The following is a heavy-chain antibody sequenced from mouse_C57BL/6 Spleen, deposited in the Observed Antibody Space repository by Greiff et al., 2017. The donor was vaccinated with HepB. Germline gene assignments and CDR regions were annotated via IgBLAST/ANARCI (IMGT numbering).Heavy chain of an antibody. J-gene: IGHJ3*01. V-gene: IGHV5-17*01. CDR1: GFTFSDYG. Sequence: DVMLVESGGGLVKPGGSLKLSCAASGFTFSDYGMHWVRQAPEKGLEWVAYISSGSSTIYYADTVKGRFTISRDNAKNTLFLQMTSLRSEDTAMYYCARELGEAWFAYWGQGTLVTVSA. CDR2: ISSGSSTI. D-gene: IGHD4-1*01. CDR3: ARELGEAWFAY.